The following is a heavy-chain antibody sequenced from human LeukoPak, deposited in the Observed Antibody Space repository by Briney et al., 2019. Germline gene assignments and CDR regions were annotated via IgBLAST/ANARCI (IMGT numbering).Heavy chain of an antibody. J-gene: IGHJ4*02. Sequence: SETLSLTCSVSGVSITNYYWSWIRQPPGKGLEWIGYIFYSGSTYYNPSLKSRVTISVDTSKNQFSLKLNSVTAADTSVYYCARGYCSGGSCYFGIDYWGQGTLVTVSS. V-gene: IGHV4-59*01. CDR2: IFYSGST. CDR1: GVSITNYY. D-gene: IGHD2-15*01. CDR3: ARGYCSGGSCYFGIDY.